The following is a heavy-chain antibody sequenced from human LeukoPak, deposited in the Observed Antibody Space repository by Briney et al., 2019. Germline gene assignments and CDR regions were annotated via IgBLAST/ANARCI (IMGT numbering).Heavy chain of an antibody. CDR1: GYSFSNYW. V-gene: IGHV5-51*01. D-gene: IGHD6-13*01. CDR3: ARLSQIQAAAGTCDY. J-gene: IGHJ4*02. CDR2: IYSGDSDT. Sequence: GESLKISCKGSGYSFSNYWIGWVRQMPGKGLEWMGIIYSGDSDTTYSPSFQGQVTISADKSISTAYLQWSSLTASDTAMYYCARLSQIQAAAGTCDYWGQGTLVSVSS.